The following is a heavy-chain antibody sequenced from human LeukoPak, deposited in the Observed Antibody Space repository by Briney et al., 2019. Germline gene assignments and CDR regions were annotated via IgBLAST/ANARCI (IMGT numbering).Heavy chain of an antibody. CDR3: ARGASYSSGWDYFDY. J-gene: IGHJ4*02. CDR1: GFTFGSYA. Sequence: GGSLRLSCAASGFTFGSYAMHWVRQAPGKGLEWVAVISYDGSNKYYADSVKGRFTISRDNSKNTLYLQMNSLRAEDTAVYYCARGASYSSGWDYFDYWGQGTLVTVSS. CDR2: ISYDGSNK. V-gene: IGHV3-30-3*01. D-gene: IGHD6-19*01.